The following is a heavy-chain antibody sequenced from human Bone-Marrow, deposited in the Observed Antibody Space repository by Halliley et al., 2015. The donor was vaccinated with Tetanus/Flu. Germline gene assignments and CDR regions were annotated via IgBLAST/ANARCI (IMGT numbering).Heavy chain of an antibody. J-gene: IGHJ6*02. V-gene: IGHV4-34*01. CDR2: INHSGST. CDR3: ARAVWQRLPPSHYYYAMAV. CDR1: GESFSGYY. Sequence: TLSLTCAVYGESFSGYYWNWIRQPPGKGLEWIGEINHSGSTNYNPSLKSRVTISVDTSKNQISLNLTSVTAADTAVYYCARAVWQRLPPSHYYYAMAVWDQGSTVTVSS. D-gene: IGHD5-12*01.